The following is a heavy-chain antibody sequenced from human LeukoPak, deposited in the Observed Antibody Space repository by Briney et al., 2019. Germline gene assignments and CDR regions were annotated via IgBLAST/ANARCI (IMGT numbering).Heavy chain of an antibody. D-gene: IGHD1-20*01. J-gene: IGHJ4*02. CDR1: GFTVSSNY. CDR3: ARDSLYSWGYDY. V-gene: IGHV3-66*02. Sequence: PGGSLRLSCAASGFTVSSNYMSWVRQAPGRGLEWVSVIYSGGSTYYADSAKGRFTISRDNSKNTLYLQMNSLRAEDTAVYYCARDSLYSWGYDYWGQGALVTVSS. CDR2: IYSGGST.